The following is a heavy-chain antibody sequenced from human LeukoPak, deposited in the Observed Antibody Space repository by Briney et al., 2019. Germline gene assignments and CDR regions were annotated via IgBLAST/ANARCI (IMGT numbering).Heavy chain of an antibody. D-gene: IGHD4-23*01. CDR2: INPSGGST. V-gene: IGHV1-46*01. CDR3: ARDSRKYPVVTPVYYMDV. CDR1: GYTFTSYG. J-gene: IGHJ6*03. Sequence: GASVKVSCKASGYTFTSYGISWVRQAPGQGLEWMGIINPSGGSTSYAQKFQGRVTMTRDMSTSTVYMELSSLRSEDTAVYYCARDSRKYPVVTPVYYMDVWGKGTTVTVSS.